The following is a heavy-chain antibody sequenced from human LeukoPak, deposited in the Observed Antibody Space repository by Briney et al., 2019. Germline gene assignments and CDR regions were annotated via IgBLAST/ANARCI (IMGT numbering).Heavy chain of an antibody. V-gene: IGHV4-4*09. J-gene: IGHJ3*01. D-gene: IGHD3-16*02. Sequence: SETLSLTCAVSGGSINNYYWSWIRQPPGKGLEWISYISATGSTNYNPSLKSRVTISIDTSKKQFSLNMNSVTAADTAVYHCARLTEYQLTYRFYGFDYWGQGTRVTVS. CDR2: ISATGST. CDR3: ARLTEYQLTYRFYGFDY. CDR1: GGSINNYY.